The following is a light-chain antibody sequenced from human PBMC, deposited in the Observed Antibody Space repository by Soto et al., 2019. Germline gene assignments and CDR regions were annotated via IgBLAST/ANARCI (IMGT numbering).Light chain of an antibody. CDR2: DVS. CDR3: ASYTTSRTLI. CDR1: SSDVGGYNY. Sequence: QSALTQPASVSGSPGQSITISCTGTSSDVGGYNYVSWYQQHPGKAPKLMIHDVSSRPSGVSNRFSGSKSGNTASLTISGLQTEDEADYYCASYTTSRTLIFGGGTKLTV. J-gene: IGLJ2*01. V-gene: IGLV2-14*03.